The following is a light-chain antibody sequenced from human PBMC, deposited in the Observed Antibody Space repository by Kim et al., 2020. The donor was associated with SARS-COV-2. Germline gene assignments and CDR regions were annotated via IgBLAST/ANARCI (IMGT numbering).Light chain of an antibody. J-gene: IGKJ1*01. CDR2: KAS. Sequence: DIQMTQSPSTLSASVGDRVTITCRASQTVNGWLAWYQQKPGKAPKFVIYKASSLESGVPSRFSGSGSGTEFTLTINSLQADDFATYYCQHYGNYSWTFGQGTRWISN. V-gene: IGKV1-5*03. CDR3: QHYGNYSWT. CDR1: QTVNGW.